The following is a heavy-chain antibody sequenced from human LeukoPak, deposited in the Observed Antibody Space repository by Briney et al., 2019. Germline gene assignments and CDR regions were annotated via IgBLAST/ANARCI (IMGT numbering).Heavy chain of an antibody. D-gene: IGHD5-18*01. J-gene: IGHJ3*02. CDR1: GGSISSSSYY. CDR2: IYYSGST. Sequence: PSETLSLTCTVSGGSISSSSYYWGWIRQPPGKGLEWIGSIYYSGSTYYNPSLKSRVTISVDTSKNQFSLKLSSVTAADTAVYYCARVDTATRDAFDIWGQGTMVTVSS. CDR3: ARVDTATRDAFDI. V-gene: IGHV4-39*07.